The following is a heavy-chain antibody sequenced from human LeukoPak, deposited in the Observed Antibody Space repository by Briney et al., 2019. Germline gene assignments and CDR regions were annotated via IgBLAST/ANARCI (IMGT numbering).Heavy chain of an antibody. CDR1: GFTFSSYG. J-gene: IGHJ4*02. Sequence: GGSLRLSCAASGFTFSSYGMHWVRQAPGKGLEWVAVIWYDETNKYYADSVKGRFTISRDNSKNTLYLQMNSLRAEDTAVYYCAKRNSGNYFDDWGQGSLVTVSS. CDR3: AKRNSGNYFDD. V-gene: IGHV3-33*06. CDR2: IWYDETNK. D-gene: IGHD1-26*01.